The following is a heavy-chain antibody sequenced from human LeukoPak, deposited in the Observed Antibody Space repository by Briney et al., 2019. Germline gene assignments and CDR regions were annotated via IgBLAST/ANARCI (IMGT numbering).Heavy chain of an antibody. D-gene: IGHD3-10*02. V-gene: IGHV3-7*01. CDR2: IKQDASEK. CDR3: AELGITMIGGV. Sequence: GGSLRLSCTAPGFTFGDYAMSWFRQAPGKGLEWVGNIKQDASEKYYVDSVKGRFTISRDNAKNSLYLQMNSLRAEDTAVYYCAELGITMIGGVWGKGTTVTISS. J-gene: IGHJ6*04. CDR1: GFTFGDYA.